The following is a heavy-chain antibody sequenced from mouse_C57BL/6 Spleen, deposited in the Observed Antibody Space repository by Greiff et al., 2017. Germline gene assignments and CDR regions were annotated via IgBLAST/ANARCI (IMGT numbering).Heavy chain of an antibody. CDR1: GYTFTSYW. V-gene: IGHV1-74*01. CDR3: AIWAYYDYDGLDWYFDV. D-gene: IGHD2-4*01. J-gene: IGHJ1*03. CDR2: IHPSDSDT. Sequence: VQLLQPGAELVKPGASVKVSCTASGYTFTSYWMHWVKQSPGQGLEWIGSIHPSDSDTNYNQKFKVKATLTVDKSSSTAYMQLSSLTSGESAVYYCAIWAYYDYDGLDWYFDVWGTGTTVTVSS.